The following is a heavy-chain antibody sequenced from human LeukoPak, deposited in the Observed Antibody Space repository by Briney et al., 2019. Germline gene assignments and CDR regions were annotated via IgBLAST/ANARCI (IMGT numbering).Heavy chain of an antibody. CDR3: ARGLTMVRGVVTYDY. J-gene: IGHJ4*02. Sequence: PSETLSLTCTVSGGSISSYYWSWIRQPPGKGLEWIGYIYYSGSTNYNPSLKSRVTISVDTSKNQFSLKLSSVTAADMAVYYCARGLTMVRGVVTYDYWGQGTLVTVSS. D-gene: IGHD3-10*01. CDR1: GGSISSYY. V-gene: IGHV4-59*08. CDR2: IYYSGST.